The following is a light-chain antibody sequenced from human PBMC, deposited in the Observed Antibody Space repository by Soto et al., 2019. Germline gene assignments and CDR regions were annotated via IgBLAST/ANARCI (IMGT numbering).Light chain of an antibody. V-gene: IGKV3-20*01. Sequence: IVFTQSPGTLSLSPGERATLSCRASQSVRGTSLAWYQQKPGQAPRLLIYDASSRATGIPDRFSGGGSGTDFTLTISRLEPEDFAVYYCRHYGSSPPITFGQGTRLEIK. CDR1: QSVRGTS. J-gene: IGKJ5*01. CDR3: RHYGSSPPIT. CDR2: DAS.